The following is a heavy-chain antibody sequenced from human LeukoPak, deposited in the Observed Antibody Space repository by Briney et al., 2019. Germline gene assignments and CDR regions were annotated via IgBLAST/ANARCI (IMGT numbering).Heavy chain of an antibody. J-gene: IGHJ4*02. D-gene: IGHD4-17*01. CDR1: GGSISSGDYY. CDR2: IYYSGST. CDR3: ARSTDYGYDY. Sequence: SETLSLTCTVSGGSISSGDYYWSWIRQPPGKGLEGIGYIYYSGSTYYNPSLKSRVTISVDTSKNQFSLKLSPVTAADTAVYYCARSTDYGYDYWGQGTLVTVSS. V-gene: IGHV4-30-4*01.